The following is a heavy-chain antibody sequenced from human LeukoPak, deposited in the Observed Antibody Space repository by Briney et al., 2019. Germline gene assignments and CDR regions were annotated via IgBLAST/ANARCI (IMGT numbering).Heavy chain of an antibody. CDR3: ARGNNWYDY. V-gene: IGHV1-8*03. J-gene: IGHJ5*01. CDR1: GYTFRNYD. Sequence: ASVKVSCKASGYTFRNYDIVWVRQATGQVLEWMGWMKPDNGNTGYIEMFQGRLTLTRDTSINTAYLELSNLRSEDTAVYYCARGNNWYDYWGQGTLVTVSS. CDR2: MKPDNGNT.